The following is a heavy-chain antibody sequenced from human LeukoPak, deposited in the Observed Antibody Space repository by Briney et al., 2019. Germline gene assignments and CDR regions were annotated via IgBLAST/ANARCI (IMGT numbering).Heavy chain of an antibody. CDR1: GGSISSSSYF. V-gene: IGHV4-39*01. CDR3: ARLNAYSSSWQYFDS. D-gene: IGHD6-13*01. CDR2: LYYSGTT. Sequence: SETLSLTCTVSGGSISSSSYFWGWIRQPPGRGLEWIGTLYYSGTTSYSPSLQSRVTISVDTSKNQFSLKLSSVTAADTSIYYCARLNAYSSSWQYFDSWGQGTLVTVSS. J-gene: IGHJ4*02.